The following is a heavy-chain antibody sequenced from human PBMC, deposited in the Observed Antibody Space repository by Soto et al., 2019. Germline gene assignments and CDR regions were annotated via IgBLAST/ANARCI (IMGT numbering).Heavy chain of an antibody. Sequence: PSETLSLTCAVYGGSFSGYYWSWIRQPPGKGLEWIGEINHSGSTNYNPSLKSRVTISVDTSKNQFSLKLSSVTAADTAVYYCARGIARYCSGGSCSINWFDPWGQGTLVTVSS. CDR2: INHSGST. V-gene: IGHV4-34*01. CDR3: ARGIARYCSGGSCSINWFDP. D-gene: IGHD2-15*01. CDR1: GGSFSGYY. J-gene: IGHJ5*02.